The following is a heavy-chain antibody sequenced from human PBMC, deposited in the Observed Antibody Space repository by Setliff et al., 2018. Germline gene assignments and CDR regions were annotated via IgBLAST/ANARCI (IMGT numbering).Heavy chain of an antibody. V-gene: IGHV5-51*01. D-gene: IGHD1-1*01. CDR2: IYPGDSDT. CDR1: GYSFTSDW. J-gene: IGHJ4*02. CDR3: ARHFRNWYFDY. Sequence: PGESLKISCKGSGYSFTSDWIGWVRQMPGKGLEWMGIIYPGDSDTRYGPSFQGQVTISADKSISTAYLQWSSLKASDTAIYYCARHFRNWYFDYWGQGTLVTVSS.